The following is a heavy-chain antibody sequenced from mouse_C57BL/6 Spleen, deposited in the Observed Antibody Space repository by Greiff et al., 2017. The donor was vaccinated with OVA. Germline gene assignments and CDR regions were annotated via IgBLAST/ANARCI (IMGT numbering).Heavy chain of an antibody. CDR1: GYAFSSSW. V-gene: IGHV14-3*01. J-gene: IGHJ2*01. D-gene: IGHD2-5*01. CDR2: IDPANGNT. Sequence: EVKLMESGPELVKPGASVKISCKASGYAFSSSWMNWVKQRPEQGLEWIGRIDPANGNTKYAPKFQGKATITADTSSNTAYLQLSSLTSEDTAIYYCARLGYSNEDFDYWGQGTTLTVSS. CDR3: ARLGYSNEDFDY.